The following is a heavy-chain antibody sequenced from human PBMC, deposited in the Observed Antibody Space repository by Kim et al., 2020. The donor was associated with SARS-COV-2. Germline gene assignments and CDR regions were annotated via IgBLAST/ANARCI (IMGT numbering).Heavy chain of an antibody. CDR3: ARDSTVDIVATIFGY. J-gene: IGHJ4*02. CDR2: IYYSGST. CDR1: GGSISSSSYY. Sequence: SETLSLTCTVSGGSISSSSYYWGWIRQPPGKGLEWIGSIYYSGSTYYNLSLKSRVTISVDTSKNQFSLKLSPVTAADTAVYYCARDSTVDIVATIFGYWGQGTLVTVSS. V-gene: IGHV4-39*07. D-gene: IGHD5-12*01.